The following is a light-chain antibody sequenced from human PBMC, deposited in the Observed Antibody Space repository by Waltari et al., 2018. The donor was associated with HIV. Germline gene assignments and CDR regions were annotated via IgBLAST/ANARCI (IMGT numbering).Light chain of an antibody. CDR1: QDISVY. CDR3: QKYDSAPYP. V-gene: IGKV1-27*01. Sequence: DIHMTQSPSSLSASVGDRVTVTCRASQDISVYVAWYQQKPGKAPKLLIYAASTLQSEVPSRFSGSGSGTDFTLTISSLQHEDVASYYCQKYDSAPYPFGQGTKLEIK. J-gene: IGKJ2*01. CDR2: AAS.